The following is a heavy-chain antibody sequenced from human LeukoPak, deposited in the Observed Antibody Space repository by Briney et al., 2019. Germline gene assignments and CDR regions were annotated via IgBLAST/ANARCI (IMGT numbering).Heavy chain of an antibody. CDR1: GFTFSNLW. Sequence: GGSLRLSCAVSGFTFSNLWMTWVRQAPGKGLEWVANIKHDGSDGNYVDSVKGRFTISRDNAKNSLYLQMNSLRAEDTAVYYCAKTPLLDIWGQGTMVTVSS. V-gene: IGHV3-7*01. D-gene: IGHD5/OR15-5a*01. CDR3: AKTPLLDI. J-gene: IGHJ3*02. CDR2: IKHDGSDG.